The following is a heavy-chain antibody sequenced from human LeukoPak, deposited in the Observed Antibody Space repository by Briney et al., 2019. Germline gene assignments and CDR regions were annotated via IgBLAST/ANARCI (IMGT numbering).Heavy chain of an antibody. V-gene: IGHV3-73*01. Sequence: GGSLRLSCAASGFAFSGSAMRWVRQASGKGLEWVGRIRSKANSYATAYAASVKGRFTISRDDSKNTAYLQMNSLKTEDTAVYYCTRLLSGFGEGAFDIWGQGTMVTVSS. J-gene: IGHJ3*02. CDR1: GFAFSGSA. CDR3: TRLLSGFGEGAFDI. D-gene: IGHD3-10*01. CDR2: IRSKANSYAT.